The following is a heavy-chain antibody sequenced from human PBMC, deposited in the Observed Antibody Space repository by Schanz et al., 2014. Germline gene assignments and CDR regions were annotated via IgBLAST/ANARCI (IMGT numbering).Heavy chain of an antibody. CDR3: ARDQSPYTNSSDVRYFDY. CDR1: GSTFSSYT. V-gene: IGHV1-69*08. CDR2: IISILGIP. D-gene: IGHD6-6*01. Sequence: QVQLVQSGAEVKKPGSSVKVSCKASGSTFSSYTISWVRQAPGQGLEWMGRIISILGIPNYAQKFQGRVTFTADKSTSTAYMELSSLKSEDTAVYYCARDQSPYTNSSDVRYFDYWGQGSLVTVSS. J-gene: IGHJ4*02.